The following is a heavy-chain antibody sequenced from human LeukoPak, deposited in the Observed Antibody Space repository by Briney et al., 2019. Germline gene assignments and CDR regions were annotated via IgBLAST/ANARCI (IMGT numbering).Heavy chain of an antibody. D-gene: IGHD1-1*01. CDR1: GFTFSSYG. CDR3: ARGIAMTTLNALDI. Sequence: GGSLRLSCAASGFTFSSYGMSWVRQAPGKGLEWVSAISGSGGSTYYADSVKGRFTISRDNSKSTLYLQMNCLRAEDTAMYYCARGIAMTTLNALDIWGQGTMVIVSS. J-gene: IGHJ3*02. V-gene: IGHV3-23*01. CDR2: ISGSGGST.